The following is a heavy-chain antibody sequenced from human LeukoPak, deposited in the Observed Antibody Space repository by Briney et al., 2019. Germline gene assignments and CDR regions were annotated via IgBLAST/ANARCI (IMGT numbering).Heavy chain of an antibody. CDR3: ARLDYDYVWGSYLRPQRGYFDY. J-gene: IGHJ4*02. V-gene: IGHV4-34*01. Sequence: SETLSLTCAVYGGSFSGYYWSWIRQPPGKGLEWIGEINHSGSTNYNPSLKSRVTISVDTSKNQFSLKLSSVTAADTAVYYCARLDYDYVWGSYLRPQRGYFDYWGQGTLVTVSS. D-gene: IGHD3-16*02. CDR2: INHSGST. CDR1: GGSFSGYY.